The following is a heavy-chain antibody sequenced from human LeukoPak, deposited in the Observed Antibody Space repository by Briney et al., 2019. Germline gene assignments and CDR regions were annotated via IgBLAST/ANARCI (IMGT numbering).Heavy chain of an antibody. D-gene: IGHD6-19*01. CDR2: INPSGGST. CDR3: ANSAVAGTIDY. CDR1: GYTFTSYY. V-gene: IGHV1-46*01. Sequence: GASVKVSCKASGYTFTSYYMRWVRQAPGQGLEWMGIINPSGGSTSYAQKFQGRVTMTRDTSTSTVYMELSSLRSEDTAVYYCANSAVAGTIDYWGQGTLVTVSS. J-gene: IGHJ4*02.